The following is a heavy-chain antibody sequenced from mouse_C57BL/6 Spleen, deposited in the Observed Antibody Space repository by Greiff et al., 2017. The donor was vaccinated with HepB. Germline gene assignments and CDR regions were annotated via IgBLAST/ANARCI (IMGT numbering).Heavy chain of an antibody. V-gene: IGHV5-6*01. J-gene: IGHJ3*01. CDR3: ARDDGDSWFAY. CDR1: GFTFSSYG. D-gene: IGHD2-3*01. CDR2: ISSGGSYT. Sequence: EVMLVESGGDLVKPGGSLKLSCAASGFTFSSYGMSWVRQTPDKRLEWVATISSGGSYTYYPDSVKGRFTISRDNAKNTLYLQMSSLKSEDTAMYYCARDDGDSWFAYWGQGTLVTVSA.